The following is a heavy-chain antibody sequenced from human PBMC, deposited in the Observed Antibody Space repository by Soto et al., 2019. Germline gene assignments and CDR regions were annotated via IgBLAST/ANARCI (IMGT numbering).Heavy chain of an antibody. CDR2: LSDSGGSI. CDR1: GFTFSRHA. V-gene: IGHV3-23*01. CDR3: AKVSSGWYAGFFDL. J-gene: IGHJ4*02. D-gene: IGHD6-19*01. Sequence: EVPLLESGGGLVQPGGSLRLSCTASGFTFSRHAMTWVRQAPGKGLEWVSGLSDSGGSIYYADSVKGRFTISRDNSMNTLYLQMNTLRAEDTAIYYCAKVSSGWYAGFFDLWGQGTLVTVSS.